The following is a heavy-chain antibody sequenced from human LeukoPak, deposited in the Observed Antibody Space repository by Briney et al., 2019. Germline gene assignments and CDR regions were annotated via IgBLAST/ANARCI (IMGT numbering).Heavy chain of an antibody. J-gene: IGHJ4*02. Sequence: GGSLRLSCAASGFTFSSYGMHWVRQAPGKGLEWVAFIRYDGSNKYYADSVKGRFTISRDNSKNTLYLQMNSLRAEDTAVYYCARVAPNVPAVKGLDYWGQGTLVTVSS. CDR2: IRYDGSNK. CDR1: GFTFSSYG. V-gene: IGHV3-30*02. D-gene: IGHD2-2*01. CDR3: ARVAPNVPAVKGLDY.